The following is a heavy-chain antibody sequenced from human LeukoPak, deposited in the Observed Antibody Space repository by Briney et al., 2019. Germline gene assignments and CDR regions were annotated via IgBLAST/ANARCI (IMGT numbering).Heavy chain of an antibody. J-gene: IGHJ4*02. Sequence: GGSLRLSCAASGFTFSKSLMHWVRQAPGKGLEWVAVISYDGSNKYYADSVKGRFTISRDNSKNTLYLQMNSLRAEDTAIYYCARDPIEGVAAAGTVFFDYWGQGTLVTVSS. CDR2: ISYDGSNK. CDR3: ARDPIEGVAAAGTVFFDY. V-gene: IGHV3-30-3*01. D-gene: IGHD6-13*01. CDR1: GFTFSKSL.